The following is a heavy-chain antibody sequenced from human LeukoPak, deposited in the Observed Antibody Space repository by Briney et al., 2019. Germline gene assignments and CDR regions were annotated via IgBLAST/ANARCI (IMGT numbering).Heavy chain of an antibody. CDR2: IYYSGST. CDR1: GGSISSSSYY. V-gene: IGHV4-39*07. CDR3: ASTTRGSGDPFDY. Sequence: SETLSLTCTVSGGSISSSSYYWGWIRQPPGKGLEWIGSIYYSGSTYYNPSLKSRVTISVDTSKNQFSLKLSSVTAADTAVYYCASTTRGSGDPFDYWGQGTLVTVSS. D-gene: IGHD7-27*01. J-gene: IGHJ4*02.